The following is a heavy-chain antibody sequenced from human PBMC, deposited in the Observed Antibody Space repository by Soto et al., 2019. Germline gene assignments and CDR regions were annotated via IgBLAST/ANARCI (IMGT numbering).Heavy chain of an antibody. J-gene: IGHJ6*02. CDR1: GFTFSSYA. CDR3: ARDLSGMVRGVIIRYGMDV. V-gene: IGHV3-30-3*01. D-gene: IGHD3-10*01. Sequence: PGGSLRLSCAASGFTFSSYAMHWVRQAPGKGLEWVAVISYDGSNKYYADSVKGRFTISRDNSKNTLYLQMNSLRAEDTAVYYCARDLSGMVRGVIIRYGMDVWGQGTTVTVSS. CDR2: ISYDGSNK.